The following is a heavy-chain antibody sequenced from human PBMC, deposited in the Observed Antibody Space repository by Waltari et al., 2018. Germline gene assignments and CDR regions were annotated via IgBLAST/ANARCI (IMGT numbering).Heavy chain of an antibody. Sequence: DVQLVESGGGLVLPGGSLRLSCAASGFTVSTAHMSWVRQEPGTGLGCVSSVDPAGSTYNADSVVGRFTIARDRSQNTLHLQMNNLGPEDTAIYYCARARDEDTAMVFFDHWGQGTLVSVSS. CDR2: VDPAGST. D-gene: IGHD5-18*01. CDR1: GFTVSTAH. CDR3: ARARDEDTAMVFFDH. J-gene: IGHJ4*02. V-gene: IGHV3-66*02.